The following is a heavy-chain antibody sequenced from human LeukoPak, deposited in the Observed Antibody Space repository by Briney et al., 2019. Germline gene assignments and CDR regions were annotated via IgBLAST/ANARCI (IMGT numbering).Heavy chain of an antibody. CDR1: GYTFTSYG. D-gene: IGHD3-3*01. J-gene: IGHJ4*02. V-gene: IGHV1-18*01. CDR3: ARVSSVYYDFWSGPDAYFDY. Sequence: GASVKVSCKASGYTFTSYGISWVRQAPGQGLEWMGWISAYNGNTNYAQKLQGRVTMTTDTSTSTAYMELRSLRSDDAAVYYCARVSSVYYDFWSGPDAYFDYWGQGTLVTVSS. CDR2: ISAYNGNT.